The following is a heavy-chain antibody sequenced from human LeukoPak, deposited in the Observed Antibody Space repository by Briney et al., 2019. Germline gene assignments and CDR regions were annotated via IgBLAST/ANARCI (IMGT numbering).Heavy chain of an antibody. J-gene: IGHJ3*02. CDR3: VRWYDAFDI. CDR1: GFTVSSNY. V-gene: IGHV3-48*04. D-gene: IGHD2-15*01. CDR2: VSSSGSTI. Sequence: PGGSLRLSCAASGFTVSSNYMNWVRQAPGKGLEWVSYVSSSGSTIYYADSVKGRFTISRDNAKNSLYLQMNSLRAEDTAVYYCVRWYDAFDIWGQGTMVTVSS.